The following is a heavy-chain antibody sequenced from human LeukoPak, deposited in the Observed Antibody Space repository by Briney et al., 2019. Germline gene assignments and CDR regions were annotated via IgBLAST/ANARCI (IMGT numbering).Heavy chain of an antibody. Sequence: GGSLRLSCAASGITVSSNYKSSVRQAPGKGLEWVSVINGDDNTFYADSVKGRYIISRDSSKNTLDLQMNRLTVEDTAVYYCTTVDYWGQGTLVTVSS. CDR2: INGDDNT. V-gene: IGHV3-53*01. J-gene: IGHJ4*02. CDR3: TTVDY. CDR1: GITVSSNY.